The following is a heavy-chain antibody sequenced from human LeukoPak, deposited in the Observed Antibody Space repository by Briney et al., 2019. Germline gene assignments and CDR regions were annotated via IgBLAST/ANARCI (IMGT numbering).Heavy chain of an antibody. V-gene: IGHV3-21*04. Sequence: GGSLRLSCAASGFTFSSYSMNWVRQAPGKGLEWVSSISSSSSYIYYADSVKGRFTISRDNSKNTLYLQMNSLRAEDTAVYYCSRFVGLGDDAHDSWGQGTLVTVSS. J-gene: IGHJ4*02. CDR1: GFTFSSYS. CDR2: ISSSSSYI. CDR3: SRFVGLGDDAHDS. D-gene: IGHD2-21*02.